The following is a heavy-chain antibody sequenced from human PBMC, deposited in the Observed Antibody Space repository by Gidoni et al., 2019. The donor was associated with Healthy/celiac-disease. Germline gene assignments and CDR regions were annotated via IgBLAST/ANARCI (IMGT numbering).Heavy chain of an antibody. V-gene: IGHV3-23*01. CDR2: ISGSGGST. J-gene: IGHJ4*02. Sequence: EVQLLESGGGLVQPGGSLRLSCAASGFTFSSYAMSWVRQAPGKGLELFSAISGSGGSTYYADSVKGRFNISRDNSKNTLYLQMNSLRAEDTAVYYCAKGRDWNHGEFDYWGQGTLVTVSS. D-gene: IGHD1-1*01. CDR3: AKGRDWNHGEFDY. CDR1: GFTFSSYA.